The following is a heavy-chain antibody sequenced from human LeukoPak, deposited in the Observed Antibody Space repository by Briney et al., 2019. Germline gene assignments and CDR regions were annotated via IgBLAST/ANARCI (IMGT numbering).Heavy chain of an antibody. D-gene: IGHD3-22*01. CDR1: GGSIRSTTYY. V-gene: IGHV4-39*07. CDR2: IYYSGNT. Sequence: SETLSLTCSVSGGSIRSTTYYWGWIRQPPGKRLEWSASIYYSGNTYYSPSLISRVTISVDASKNQFSLNLRSVTAADTAVYYCARAPHFFDTTGSRYYFDYWGQGALVTVSS. CDR3: ARAPHFFDTTGSRYYFDY. J-gene: IGHJ4*02.